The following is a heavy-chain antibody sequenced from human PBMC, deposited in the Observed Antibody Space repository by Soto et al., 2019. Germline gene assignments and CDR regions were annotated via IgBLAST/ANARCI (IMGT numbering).Heavy chain of an antibody. CDR3: ARMAKFCALNWFDP. V-gene: IGHV1-8*01. D-gene: IGHD2-21*01. Sequence: GSVKVACKASGYSFPNNDVRWVRQATGQGLEWMGWMNPGSGDTGYAQEFQGRVAMTRDISIATAYMGLSSLRSDDKAIYYRARMAKFCALNWFDPWGQGTLVTVSS. CDR1: GYSFPNND. J-gene: IGHJ5*02. CDR2: MNPGSGDT.